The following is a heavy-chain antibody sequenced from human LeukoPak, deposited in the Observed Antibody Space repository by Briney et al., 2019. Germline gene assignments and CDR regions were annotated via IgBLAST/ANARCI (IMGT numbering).Heavy chain of an antibody. Sequence: PGGSLRLSCAASGFTFSPYNMNWVRQAPGKGLEWGSLISSSSSYIYYADSVKGRFTISRDNAKSSLYLQMNSLRAEDTAMYYCARVGAAYDYWGQGTLVTVSS. J-gene: IGHJ4*02. CDR1: GFTFSPYN. V-gene: IGHV3-21*01. CDR3: ARVGAAYDY. CDR2: ISSSSSYI. D-gene: IGHD6-25*01.